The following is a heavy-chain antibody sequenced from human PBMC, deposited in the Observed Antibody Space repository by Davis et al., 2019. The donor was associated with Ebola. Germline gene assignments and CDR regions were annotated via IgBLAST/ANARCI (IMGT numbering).Heavy chain of an antibody. D-gene: IGHD2-21*02. CDR3: ARDYQRGVVTAIRDAFDI. CDR1: GFTFSSYA. V-gene: IGHV3-23*01. Sequence: GESLKISCAASGFTFSSYAMHWVRQAPGKGLEWVSAISGSGGTTYYADSVKGRFTISRDNSKNTLHLQMNSLRAEDTAVYYCARDYQRGVVTAIRDAFDIWGQGTMVAVSS. CDR2: ISGSGGTT. J-gene: IGHJ3*02.